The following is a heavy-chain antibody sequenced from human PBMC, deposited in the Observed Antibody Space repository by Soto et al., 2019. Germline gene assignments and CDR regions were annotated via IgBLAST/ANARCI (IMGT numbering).Heavy chain of an antibody. Sequence: GSLGLSCAGSGFTFSRYWMHWVRQVSEKGLVWVSRINSDGSITNYADAVKGRFTISRDNVKNTLYLQMNSLRAEDTAVYYCVRYPRSVGGSYRPDYWGQGTLVTVSS. CDR3: VRYPRSVGGSYRPDY. CDR2: INSDGSIT. CDR1: GFTFSRYW. J-gene: IGHJ4*02. V-gene: IGHV3-74*01. D-gene: IGHD3-16*02.